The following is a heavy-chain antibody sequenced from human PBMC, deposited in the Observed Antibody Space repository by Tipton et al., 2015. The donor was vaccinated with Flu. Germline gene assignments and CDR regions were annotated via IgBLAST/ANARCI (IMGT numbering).Heavy chain of an antibody. V-gene: IGHV4-61*02. CDR1: GGSVSSGTYY. D-gene: IGHD3-22*01. CDR2: VSMGGGT. J-gene: IGHJ3*01. Sequence: VSGGSVSSGTYYWSWIRQPAGEGLEWIGRVSMGGGTNYNPSLSSRVTITIDTSKNQFSLKLTSVTAADTAVYYCARDRLYSASVGYFYVGASDVWGQGTMVTVPP. CDR3: ARDRLYSASVGYFYVGASDV.